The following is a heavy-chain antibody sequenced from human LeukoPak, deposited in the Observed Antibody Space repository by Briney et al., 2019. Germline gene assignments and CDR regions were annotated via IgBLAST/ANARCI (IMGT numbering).Heavy chain of an antibody. CDR3: ARPMWLRGYYYYMDV. Sequence: SETLSLTCTVSGGSISSSSYYWGWIRHPPGKGLEWIGGIYYSGTTYYNPSLKSRVTISVDTSKNQFSLKLSSVTAADTAVYYCARPMWLRGYYYYMDVWGKGTTVTVSS. D-gene: IGHD5-12*01. J-gene: IGHJ6*03. CDR2: IYYSGTT. CDR1: GGSISSSSYY. V-gene: IGHV4-39*01.